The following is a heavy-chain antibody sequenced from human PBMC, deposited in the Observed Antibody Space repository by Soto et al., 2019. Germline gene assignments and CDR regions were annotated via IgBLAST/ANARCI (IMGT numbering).Heavy chain of an antibody. CDR2: IIPIFGTA. J-gene: IGHJ6*02. V-gene: IGHV1-69*13. CDR1: GGTFSSYA. D-gene: IGHD4-4*01. Sequence: GASVKVSCKASGGTFSSYAISWVRQAPGQGLEWMGGIIPIFGTANYAQKFQGRVTITADESTSTAYMELSSLGSEDTAVYYCARGRKGYSKEGPGYYGMDVWGQGTTVTVSS. CDR3: ARGRKGYSKEGPGYYGMDV.